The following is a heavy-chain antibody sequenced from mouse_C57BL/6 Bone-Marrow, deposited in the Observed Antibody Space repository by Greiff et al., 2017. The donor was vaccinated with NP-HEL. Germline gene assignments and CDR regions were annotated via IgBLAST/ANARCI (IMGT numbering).Heavy chain of an antibody. V-gene: IGHV1-69*01. Sequence: QVQLKQPGAELVMPGASVKLSCKASGYTFTSYWMHWVKQRPGQGLEWIGEIDPSDSYTNYNQKFKGKSTLTVDKSSSTAYMQLSSLTSEDSAVYYCARVLPAWFVYWGQGSRVSVSA. J-gene: IGHJ3*01. CDR2: IDPSDSYT. CDR1: GYTFTSYW. CDR3: ARVLPAWFVY. D-gene: IGHD2-12*01.